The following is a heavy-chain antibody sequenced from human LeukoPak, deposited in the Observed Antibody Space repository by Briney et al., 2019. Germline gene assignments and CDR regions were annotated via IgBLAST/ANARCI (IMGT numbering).Heavy chain of an antibody. CDR2: IIPIFGTA. J-gene: IGHJ4*02. D-gene: IGHD2-8*01. Sequence: SVKVSCKASGYTFTSYDINWVRQAPGQGLEWMGGIIPIFGTANYAQKFQGRVTITADESTSTAYMGLSSLRSEDTAVYYCARDGDCTNGVCSPSYFDYWGQGTLVTVSS. CDR1: GYTFTSYD. CDR3: ARDGDCTNGVCSPSYFDY. V-gene: IGHV1-69*13.